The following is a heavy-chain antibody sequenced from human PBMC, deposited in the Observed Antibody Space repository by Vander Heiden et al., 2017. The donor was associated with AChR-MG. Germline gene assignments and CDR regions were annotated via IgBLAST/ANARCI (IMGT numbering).Heavy chain of an antibody. Sequence: EVQLVESGGGLVQPGRSLRLSCAASGFTFDDYAMHWFRQAPGKGLEWVSGISWNSGSIGYADSVKGRFTIARDNAKNSLYLQMNSLRAEDTALYYCANTGGVGVGYFDLWGRGTLVTVSS. D-gene: IGHD2-8*02. CDR3: ANTGGVGVGYFDL. CDR1: GFTFDDYA. J-gene: IGHJ2*01. CDR2: ISWNSGSI. V-gene: IGHV3-9*01.